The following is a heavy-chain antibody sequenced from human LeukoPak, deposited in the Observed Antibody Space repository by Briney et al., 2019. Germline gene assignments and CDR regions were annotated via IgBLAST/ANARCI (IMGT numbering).Heavy chain of an antibody. V-gene: IGHV4-59*01. Sequence: SETLSLTCTVSGGSISSYYWSWIRQPPGKGLEWIGCIYYSGSTNYNPSLKSRVTISVDTSKTQFSLKLTSVTAADTAVYYCARSRGSYGGFDCWGQGTLATVSS. D-gene: IGHD3-16*01. CDR1: GGSISSYY. CDR3: ARSRGSYGGFDC. CDR2: IYYSGST. J-gene: IGHJ4*02.